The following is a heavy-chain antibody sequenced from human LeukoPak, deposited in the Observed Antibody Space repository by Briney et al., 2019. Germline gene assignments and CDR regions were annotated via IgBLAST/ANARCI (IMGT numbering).Heavy chain of an antibody. D-gene: IGHD3-22*01. J-gene: IGHJ4*01. V-gene: IGHV4-59*08. CDR2: IYSSGSA. CDR3: ARQRDYYDT. CDR1: GASINHNL. Sequence: SSETLSLTCTVSGASINHNLWTWIRQPPGKGLEWIGYIYSSGSANYNPSLKSRVIISGDTSKNQISLSLTSVTPADTAVYFCARQRDYYDTWGHGTLVTVSS.